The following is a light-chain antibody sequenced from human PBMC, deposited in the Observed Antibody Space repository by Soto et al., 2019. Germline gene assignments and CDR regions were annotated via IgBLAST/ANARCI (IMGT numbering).Light chain of an antibody. CDR3: QQYDSSPRT. CDR2: AIS. Sequence: ENVLTQSPGTLSLSPGQRATLPCRASHTISSSYLAWYQQKPGQAPRLLIYAISDRATGVPDRFRGSGSGTDFTLTITRLEPEDFAVYFCQQYDSSPRTFGQGTKVEIK. CDR1: HTISSSY. V-gene: IGKV3-20*01. J-gene: IGKJ1*01.